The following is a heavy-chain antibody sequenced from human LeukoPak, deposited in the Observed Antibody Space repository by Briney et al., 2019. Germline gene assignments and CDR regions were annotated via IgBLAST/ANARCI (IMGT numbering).Heavy chain of an antibody. CDR3: ARHYGEGGRLFDWLFNF. V-gene: IGHV4-59*08. CDR2: VHYTGST. J-gene: IGHJ4*02. D-gene: IGHD3-9*01. Sequence: SETLSLTCTVSGASLGGSYWIWLPLPPGKGLEWIGYVHYTGSTKYSTSLQSRVTVSVDTSKNQFSLKLRSVTAADTAIYYCARHYGEGGRLFDWLFNFWGRGTLVTVSS. CDR1: GASLGGSY.